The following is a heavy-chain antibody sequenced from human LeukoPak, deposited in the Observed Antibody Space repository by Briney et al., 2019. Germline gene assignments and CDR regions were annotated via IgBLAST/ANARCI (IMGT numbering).Heavy chain of an antibody. CDR2: ISSSSTYT. V-gene: IGHV3-11*05. J-gene: IGHJ4*02. Sequence: GGSLRLSCAASGFTFSDYYMSWIRQAPGKGLEWVSYISSSSTYTNYADSVKGRFIISRDNAKNSLYLQMNSLRAEDTAVYYCARDLRGSGGDYLDYWGQGTLVTVSS. D-gene: IGHD3-10*01. CDR3: ARDLRGSGGDYLDY. CDR1: GFTFSDYY.